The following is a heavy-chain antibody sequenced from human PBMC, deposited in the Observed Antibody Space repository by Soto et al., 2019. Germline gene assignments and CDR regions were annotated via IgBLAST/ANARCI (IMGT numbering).Heavy chain of an antibody. J-gene: IGHJ4*02. V-gene: IGHV3-66*01. CDR3: AGGYQLPI. D-gene: IGHD2-2*01. Sequence: EVQVVESGGGLVQPGGSLRLSCAASGFTVSVNHMSWVRQAPGKGLEWVSLIYSGGNRYYADSVKGRFTIARDNSKNTLYLQMNSLRAEDTAVYYCAGGYQLPIWGQGTLVTVSS. CDR2: IYSGGNR. CDR1: GFTVSVNH.